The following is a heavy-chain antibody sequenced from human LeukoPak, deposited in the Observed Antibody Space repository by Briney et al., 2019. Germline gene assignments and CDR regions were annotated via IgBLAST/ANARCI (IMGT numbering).Heavy chain of an antibody. CDR1: GGSISTTHW. CDR2: IFHSGTT. CDR3: ARDQWLLRGGDHDAFDI. J-gene: IGHJ3*02. Sequence: SETLSLTCAVSGGSISTTHWWSWVRQPPGKGLEWIGEIFHSGTTNYNPSLKSRVTISIGKSKNQFSLKLSSVTAADTAVYYCARDQWLLRGGDHDAFDIWGRGTMVTVSS. V-gene: IGHV4-4*02. D-gene: IGHD6-19*01.